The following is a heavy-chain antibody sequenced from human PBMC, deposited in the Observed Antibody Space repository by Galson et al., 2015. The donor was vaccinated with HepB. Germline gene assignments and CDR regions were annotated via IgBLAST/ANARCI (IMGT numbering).Heavy chain of an antibody. J-gene: IGHJ3*02. D-gene: IGHD2-2*01. V-gene: IGHV3-9*01. CDR3: AKDSGGYCSSTSCWHAFDI. CDR1: GFTFDDYA. CDR2: ISWNSGSI. Sequence: SLRLSCAASGFTFDDYAMHWVRHAPGKGLEWVSGISWNSGSIGYADSVKGRFTISRDNAKNSLYLQMNSLRAEDTALYYCAKDSGGYCSSTSCWHAFDIWGQGTMVTVSS.